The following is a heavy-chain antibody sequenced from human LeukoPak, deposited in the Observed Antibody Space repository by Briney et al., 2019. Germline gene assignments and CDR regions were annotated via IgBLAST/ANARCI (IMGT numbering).Heavy chain of an antibody. D-gene: IGHD3-10*01. CDR1: GFTFDDYG. CDR3: ARDRSGYYGSATWRFDP. J-gene: IGHJ5*02. Sequence: GGSLRLSCAASGFTFDDYGMSWVRQAPGKGLEWVSGINWNGGSTGYADSVKGRFTISRDNAKNSLYLQMNSLRAEDTALYYCARDRSGYYGSATWRFDPWGQGTLVTVSS. V-gene: IGHV3-20*04. CDR2: INWNGGST.